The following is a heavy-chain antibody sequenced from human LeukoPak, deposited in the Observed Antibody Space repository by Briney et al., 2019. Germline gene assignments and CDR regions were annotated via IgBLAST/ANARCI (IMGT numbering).Heavy chain of an antibody. Sequence: PSETLSLTCTVSGGSISSGDYYWSWIRQPQGKGLEGIGYIYYSGSTYYNPSLKSRVTISVDTSKNQFSLKLSSVTAADTAVYFCARGGDHYDSSGYYRGLAFDIWGQGTMVTVSS. J-gene: IGHJ3*02. CDR2: IYYSGST. CDR3: ARGGDHYDSSGYYRGLAFDI. D-gene: IGHD3-22*01. V-gene: IGHV4-30-4*08. CDR1: GGSISSGDYY.